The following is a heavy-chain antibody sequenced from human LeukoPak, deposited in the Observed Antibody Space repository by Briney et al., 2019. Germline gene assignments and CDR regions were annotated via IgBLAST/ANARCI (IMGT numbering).Heavy chain of an antibody. CDR2: MNPNSGNT. J-gene: IGHJ5*02. CDR1: GYTFTSYD. CDR3: ARAGGYYDILTGYKRGYNWFDP. D-gene: IGHD3-9*01. V-gene: IGHV1-8*03. Sequence: ASVKVSCKASGYTFTSYDINWVRQATGQGLEWMGWMNPNSGNTGYAQKVQGRVTITRNTSISTAYMELSSLRSEDTAVYYCARAGGYYDILTGYKRGYNWFDPWGQGTLATVSS.